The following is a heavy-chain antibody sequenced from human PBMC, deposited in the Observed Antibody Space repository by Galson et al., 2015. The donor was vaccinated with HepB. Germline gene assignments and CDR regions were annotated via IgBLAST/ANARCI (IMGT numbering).Heavy chain of an antibody. Sequence: SVKVSCKASGYTFTSYGISWVRQAPGQGLEWMGWISAYNGNTNYAQKLQGRVTMTTDTSTSTAYMELRSLRSDDTAVYYCARVHCSGGSCYYYYGMDVWGQGTTVTVSS. J-gene: IGHJ6*02. CDR1: GYTFTSYG. CDR2: ISAYNGNT. D-gene: IGHD2-15*01. CDR3: ARVHCSGGSCYYYYGMDV. V-gene: IGHV1-18*01.